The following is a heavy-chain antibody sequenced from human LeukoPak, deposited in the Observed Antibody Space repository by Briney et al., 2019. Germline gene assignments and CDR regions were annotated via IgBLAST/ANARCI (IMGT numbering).Heavy chain of an antibody. CDR2: ISSNGNIT. D-gene: IGHD1-26*01. J-gene: IGHJ4*02. V-gene: IGHV3-64*01. CDR3: VRAPDGGYDY. Sequence: GGSLRLSCAASGFTFSTYAMQWVRQAPGKGLEYVSAISSNGNITSYANSVKGRFAISRDNSKKSVYLQMNSLRDEDTAIYYCVRAPDGGYDYWGQGALVTVSS. CDR1: GFTFSTYA.